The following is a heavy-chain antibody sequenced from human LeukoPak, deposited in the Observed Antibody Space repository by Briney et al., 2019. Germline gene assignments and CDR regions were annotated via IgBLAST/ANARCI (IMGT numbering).Heavy chain of an antibody. CDR3: AWSGGSGSGDY. CDR2: ISGDGGST. J-gene: IGHJ4*02. D-gene: IGHD2-15*01. CDR1: GFTFDDYA. Sequence: GGSLRLSCAASGFTFDDYAMHWVRQAPGKGLEWVSLISGDGGSTYYADSVKGRFTISRDNSENSLYLQMNSLRTEDTALYYCAWSGGSGSGDYWGQGTLVTVSS. V-gene: IGHV3-43*02.